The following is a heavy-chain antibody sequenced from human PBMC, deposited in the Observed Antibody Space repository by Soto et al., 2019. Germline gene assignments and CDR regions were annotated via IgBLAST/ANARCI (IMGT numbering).Heavy chain of an antibody. J-gene: IGHJ4*02. D-gene: IGHD5-18*01. CDR2: ISYDGDSK. Sequence: GGSLRLSCAASGFTFSSSGMHWVRQAPGKGLEWVAVISYDGDSKHYADSVKGRFTISRDNSKNTLFLQMNSLRAEDTAVYYCAKPTHGSYGYYFDYWGQGTLVTVSS. CDR3: AKPTHGSYGYYFDY. CDR1: GFTFSSSG. V-gene: IGHV3-30*18.